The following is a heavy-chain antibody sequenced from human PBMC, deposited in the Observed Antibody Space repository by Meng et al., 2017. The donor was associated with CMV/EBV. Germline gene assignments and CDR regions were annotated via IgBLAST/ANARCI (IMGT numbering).Heavy chain of an antibody. Sequence: GESLKISCAASGFTFSSYAMHWVRQAPGKGLEWVAVIPYDGSNKNYADSVRGRFTISRDNSKNTLYVQMNSLRAEDTAVYYCARDGSRSDRTFDYWGQGTLVTVS. CDR1: GFTFSSYA. CDR3: ARDGSRSDRTFDY. J-gene: IGHJ4*02. D-gene: IGHD3-16*02. CDR2: IPYDGSNK. V-gene: IGHV3-30*04.